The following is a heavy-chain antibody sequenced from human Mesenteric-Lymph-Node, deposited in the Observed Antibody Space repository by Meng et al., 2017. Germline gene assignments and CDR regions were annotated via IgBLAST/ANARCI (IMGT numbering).Heavy chain of an antibody. D-gene: IGHD3-22*01. J-gene: IGHJ4*02. V-gene: IGHV4-4*02. CDR1: GGSISRSDW. Sequence: GPSLGAASEILVFHCGVSGGSISRSDWWSLVRQPPGKGLEWIGETSHSGSTNYSPSLKSRVTISLDKSKNQLSLKLNSVTAADTAVYYCASSDYYRSDYWGQGTLVTVSS. CDR3: ASSDYYRSDY. CDR2: TSHSGST.